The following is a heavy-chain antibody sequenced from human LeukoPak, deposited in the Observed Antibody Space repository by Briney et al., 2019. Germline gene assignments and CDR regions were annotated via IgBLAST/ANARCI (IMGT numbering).Heavy chain of an antibody. V-gene: IGHV3-30*18. J-gene: IGHJ6*02. Sequence: PGGSLRLSCAASGFNFGVYGMHWVRQAPGKGLEWVAVLSIDGRNKYYADSVKGRFTISRDISKNTLYLQMNSLRAEDTAVYYCAKPGTRYIVDYGMDVWGQGTTVTVSS. CDR1: GFNFGVYG. CDR2: LSIDGRNK. CDR3: AKPGTRYIVDYGMDV. D-gene: IGHD2-15*01.